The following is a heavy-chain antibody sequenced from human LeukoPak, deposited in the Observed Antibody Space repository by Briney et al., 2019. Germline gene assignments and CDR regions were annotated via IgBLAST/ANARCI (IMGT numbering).Heavy chain of an antibody. CDR2: IYTSGST. D-gene: IGHD3-22*01. Sequence: SETLSLTSTVSGGSISSYYWSWLRQPAGKGLEWIGRIYTSGSTNYNPSLKSRVTMSVDTSKNQFSLKLSSVTAADTAVYYCARVPIYYYDSSGYLDAFDIWGQGTMVTVSS. CDR1: GGSISSYY. J-gene: IGHJ3*02. V-gene: IGHV4-4*07. CDR3: ARVPIYYYDSSGYLDAFDI.